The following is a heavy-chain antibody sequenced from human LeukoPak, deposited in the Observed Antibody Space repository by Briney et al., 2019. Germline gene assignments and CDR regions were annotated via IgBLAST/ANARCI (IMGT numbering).Heavy chain of an antibody. V-gene: IGHV4-38-2*01. CDR1: GYSISSGYY. J-gene: IGHJ6*03. D-gene: IGHD4-11*01. CDR3: ARRPSYSNYVGYYYYYMDV. CDR2: IYHSGST. Sequence: SETLSLTCAVSGYSISSGYYWGWIRQPPGKGLEWIGSIYHSGSTYYNPSLKSRVTISVDTSKNQFSLKLSSVTAADTAVYYCARRPSYSNYVGYYYYYMDVWAKGPRSPSP.